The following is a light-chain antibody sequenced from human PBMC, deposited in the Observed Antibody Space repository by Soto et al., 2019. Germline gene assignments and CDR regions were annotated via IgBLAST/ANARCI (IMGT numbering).Light chain of an antibody. CDR1: SSDIGHYNL. J-gene: IGLJ3*02. Sequence: QSALTQPASVSGSPGQSITISCTGTSSDIGHYNLVSWYQQHPGKPPKLMIYEATKRPSGVSNRFSGSKSGNTASLTISGLQAEDEADYYCSLYASTNTFMFGGGTKLTVL. V-gene: IGLV2-23*02. CDR3: SLYASTNTFM. CDR2: EAT.